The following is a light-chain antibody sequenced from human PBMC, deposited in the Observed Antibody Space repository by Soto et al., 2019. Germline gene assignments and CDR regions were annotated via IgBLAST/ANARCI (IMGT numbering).Light chain of an antibody. CDR2: AAS. J-gene: IGKJ4*01. V-gene: IGKV1-39*01. CDR3: QQSYSTLLT. Sequence: DLPMTQSPSSLSASVGDRVTIACRASQSISSYLNWYQQKPGRAPKLLIYAASSLQSGVPSRFSGSGSGTDFTLTISSLPPEDFATYYCQQSYSTLLTFGGGTKVEIK. CDR1: QSISSY.